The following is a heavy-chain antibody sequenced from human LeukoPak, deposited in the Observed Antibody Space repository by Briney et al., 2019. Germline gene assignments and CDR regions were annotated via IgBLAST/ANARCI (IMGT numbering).Heavy chain of an antibody. CDR1: GFTFSTYD. Sequence: GGSLRLSRAASGFTFSTYDQNWVRQAPGKGLEWVSSISSSSRYIYYADSVKGRLPIARDNAKNSLYLQMNSLRAEDTAVYFSARYVDSKSYFDYYGQGNPVTASS. J-gene: IGHJ4*02. V-gene: IGHV3-21*01. CDR2: ISSSSRYI. D-gene: IGHD5-12*01. CDR3: ARYVDSKSYFDY.